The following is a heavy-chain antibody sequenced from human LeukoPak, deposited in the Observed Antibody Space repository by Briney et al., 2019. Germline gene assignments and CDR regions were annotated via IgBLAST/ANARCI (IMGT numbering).Heavy chain of an antibody. CDR1: RFSFSNHS. D-gene: IGHD3-3*01. CDR3: ARMSGSRLPGN. Sequence: GGSLRLSCAASRFSFSNHSMNWVRQAPGKGLEWVSYISNSGSAKYYAASVKGRFTISRDNGKNSLYLQMNSLRAEDTAVYYCARMSGSRLPGNWGQGTLVTVSS. V-gene: IGHV3-48*01. J-gene: IGHJ4*02. CDR2: ISNSGSAK.